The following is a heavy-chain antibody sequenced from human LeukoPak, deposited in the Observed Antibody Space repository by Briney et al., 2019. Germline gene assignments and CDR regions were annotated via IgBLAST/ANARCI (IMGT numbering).Heavy chain of an antibody. CDR1: GGSISSSSYY. V-gene: IGHV4-39*07. D-gene: IGHD4-11*01. Sequence: SETLSLTCTVSGGSISSSSYYWGWIRQPPGKGLEWIGSIYYSGSTYYNPSLKSRVTISVDTSKNQFSLKLSSVTAADTAVYYCARGEIQYPFDYWGQGTLVTVSS. CDR3: ARGEIQYPFDY. J-gene: IGHJ4*02. CDR2: IYYSGST.